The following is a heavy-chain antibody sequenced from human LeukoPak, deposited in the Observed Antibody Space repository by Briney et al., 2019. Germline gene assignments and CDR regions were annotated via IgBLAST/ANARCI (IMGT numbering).Heavy chain of an antibody. D-gene: IGHD3-3*01. CDR3: ARGGGFLESLYADAFAI. J-gene: IGHJ3*02. Sequence: SETLSLTCTVSGYSISSGYYWGWIREPPGKGLEWIGNFYHSGGPYYTPSLKSRVTISVDTSRNQFSLILSSVTAADTAVYYCARGGGFLESLYADAFAIWGQGTMVTVSS. CDR2: FYHSGGP. V-gene: IGHV4-38-2*02. CDR1: GYSISSGYY.